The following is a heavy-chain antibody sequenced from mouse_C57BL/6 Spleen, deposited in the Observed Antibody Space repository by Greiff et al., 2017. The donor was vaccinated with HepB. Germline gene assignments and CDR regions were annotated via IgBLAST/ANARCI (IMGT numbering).Heavy chain of an antibody. CDR3: ARSKDYLDY. CDR1: GYTFTSYW. J-gene: IGHJ2*01. D-gene: IGHD2-4*01. CDR2: IHPNSGST. Sequence: QVQLQQSGTVLARPGASVKMSCKTSGYTFTSYWMHWVKQRPGQGLEWIGMIHPNSGSTNYNEKFKSKATLTVDKSSSTAYMQLSSLTSEDAAVYYCARSKDYLDYWGQGTTLTVSS. V-gene: IGHV1-64*01.